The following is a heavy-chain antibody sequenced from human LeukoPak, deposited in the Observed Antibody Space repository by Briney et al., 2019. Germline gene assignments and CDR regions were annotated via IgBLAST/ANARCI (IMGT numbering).Heavy chain of an antibody. V-gene: IGHV1-69*05. CDR1: GGTFSIYA. J-gene: IGHJ6*03. CDR2: IIPIFGTA. CDR3: ARGEVVPAATNPPNYYYYMDV. D-gene: IGHD2-2*01. Sequence: SVTVSCKASGGTFSIYAISWVRQAPGQGVEWLGGIIPIFGTANYAQKFQGRVTITTDESRSTAYMQLSSLRSDDTAVYYSARGEVVPAATNPPNYYYYMDVWGKGTTVTVSS.